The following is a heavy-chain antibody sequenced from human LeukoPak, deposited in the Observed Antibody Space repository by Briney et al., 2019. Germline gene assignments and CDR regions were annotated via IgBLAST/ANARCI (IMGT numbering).Heavy chain of an antibody. D-gene: IGHD1/OR15-1a*01. V-gene: IGHV4-59*08. Sequence: SETLSLTCTVSGGSISSYYWSWLRQPPGKGLEWIGYIYYSGSTNYNPSLKSRVTISVDTSKNQFSLKLSSVTAADTAAYYCASRTWVAAYIQHWSQGALVTVSS. CDR2: IYYSGST. J-gene: IGHJ1*01. CDR1: GGSISSYY. CDR3: ASRTWVAAYIQH.